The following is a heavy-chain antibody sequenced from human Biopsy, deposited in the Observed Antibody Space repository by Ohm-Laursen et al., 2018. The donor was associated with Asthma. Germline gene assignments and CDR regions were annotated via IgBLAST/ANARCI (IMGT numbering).Heavy chain of an antibody. J-gene: IGHJ4*02. CDR2: INSVFGTT. D-gene: IGHD2-15*01. CDR1: GGTFNTYV. CDR3: ARKAGSCLSRTCYSLDF. V-gene: IGHV1-69*01. Sequence: SSVKVSCNSLGGTFNTYVIGWVRQAPGQGLEWMGGINSVFGTTTYPQKFQDRVTITADDSTSTVYMELSSLRSEDTAVYYCARKAGSCLSRTCYSLDFWGQGTLVTVSS.